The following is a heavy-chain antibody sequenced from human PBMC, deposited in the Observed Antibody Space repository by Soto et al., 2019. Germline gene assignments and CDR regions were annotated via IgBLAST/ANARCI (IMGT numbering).Heavy chain of an antibody. CDR3: ARDRLLAGIAAAGTGDY. Sequence: QVQLVQSGAEVKKPGASVKVSCKASGYTFTSYGISWVRQAPGQGLEWMGWISAYNGNTNYAQKLQGRVTMTTDTSTSTADMELRSLRSDDTAVYYCARDRLLAGIAAAGTGDYWGQGTLVTVSS. J-gene: IGHJ4*02. V-gene: IGHV1-18*01. CDR1: GYTFTSYG. D-gene: IGHD6-13*01. CDR2: ISAYNGNT.